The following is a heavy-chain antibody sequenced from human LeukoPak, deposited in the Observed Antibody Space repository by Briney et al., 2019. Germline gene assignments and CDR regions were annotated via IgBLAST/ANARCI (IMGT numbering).Heavy chain of an antibody. J-gene: IGHJ5*02. D-gene: IGHD1-26*01. Sequence: SGTLALPCTFSGGSISNYYWGWIRQPPGKGLEWIGYIYYSGSANYNPSLKSRVTISVATSKIQFSLKLTSVTAADTAVYYCARYSGPSNWFDPWGQGTLVTVSS. CDR1: GGSISNYY. CDR3: ARYSGPSNWFDP. V-gene: IGHV4-59*01. CDR2: IYYSGSA.